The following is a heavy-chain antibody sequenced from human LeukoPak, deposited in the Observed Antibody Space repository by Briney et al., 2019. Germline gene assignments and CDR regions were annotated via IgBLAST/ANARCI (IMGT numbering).Heavy chain of an antibody. CDR2: INSYNGNT. Sequence: ASVKVSCKASGYRFSNYGISWVRQAPGQGLEWMGWINSYNGNTNYSQKFQGRVTMTTDTSTSTVYMEMRSLRYDDTAVYYCMRVLELPDYWGQGTLATVSS. CDR1: GYRFSNYG. CDR3: MRVLELPDY. V-gene: IGHV1-18*01. D-gene: IGHD1-1*01. J-gene: IGHJ4*02.